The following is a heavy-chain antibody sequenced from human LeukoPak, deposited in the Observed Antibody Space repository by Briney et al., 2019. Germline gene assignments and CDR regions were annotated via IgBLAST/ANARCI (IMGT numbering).Heavy chain of an antibody. Sequence: PSETLSLTCTVSDGSISSGSYYWSWIRQPAGKGLEWIGRIYTSGSTNYNPSLESRVTISVDTSKNQFSLKLSSVTAADTAVYYCAREGVVPAAIWFDPWGQGTLVTVSS. CDR1: DGSISSGSYY. D-gene: IGHD2-2*01. V-gene: IGHV4-61*02. CDR2: IYTSGST. CDR3: AREGVVPAAIWFDP. J-gene: IGHJ5*02.